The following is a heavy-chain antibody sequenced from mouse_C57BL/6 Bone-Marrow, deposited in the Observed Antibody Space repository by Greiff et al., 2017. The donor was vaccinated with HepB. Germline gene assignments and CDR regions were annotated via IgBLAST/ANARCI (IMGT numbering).Heavy chain of an antibody. CDR1: GYTFTSYG. CDR3: ARKIYYYDLYY. CDR2: IYPRSGNT. D-gene: IGHD2-4*01. Sequence: VMLVESGAELARPGASVKLSCKASGYTFTSYGIRWVKQRTGQGLEWIGEIYPRSGNTYYNEKFKGKATLTADKSSSTAYMELRSLTSEDSAVYLCARKIYYYDLYYGGQGTTLTVSS. V-gene: IGHV1-81*01. J-gene: IGHJ2*01.